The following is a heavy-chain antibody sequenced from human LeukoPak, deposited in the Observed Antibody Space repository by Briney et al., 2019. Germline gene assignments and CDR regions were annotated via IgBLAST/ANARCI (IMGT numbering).Heavy chain of an antibody. CDR2: IRSNTDGGTT. J-gene: IGHJ4*02. CDR1: GFTFSSYA. D-gene: IGHD5-18*01. V-gene: IGHV3-15*01. CDR3: AHRNTSMVRVDY. Sequence: GESLRLSCAASGFTFSSYAMSWVRQAPGKGLEWVGRIRSNTDGGTTEYAAPVKGRFTISRDDSKNTLYLQMSSLTVEDTAVYFCAHRNTSMVRVDYWGQGTLVTVSS.